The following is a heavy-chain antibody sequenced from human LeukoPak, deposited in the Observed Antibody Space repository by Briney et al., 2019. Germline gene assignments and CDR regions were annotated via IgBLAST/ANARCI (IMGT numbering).Heavy chain of an antibody. CDR1: GFTFSTSG. V-gene: IGHV3-30*02. D-gene: IGHD4-11*01. Sequence: GGSLRLSCAASGFTFSTSGMHWVRQAPGKGLEWVAFIRYDGSTKYYADSVKGRFTVSRDNSKSTLYLQMNILRTEDTAVYYCAKEVRPPRADDNSNYLFGDYWGQGIRVTVS. CDR2: IRYDGSTK. CDR3: AKEVRPPRADDNSNYLFGDY. J-gene: IGHJ4*02.